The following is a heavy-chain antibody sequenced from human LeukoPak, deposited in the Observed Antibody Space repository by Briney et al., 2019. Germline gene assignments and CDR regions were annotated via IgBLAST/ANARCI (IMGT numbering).Heavy chain of an antibody. Sequence: SETLSLTCTVSGGSISSYYWSWIRQPAGKGLEWIGRIYPGGSTNYNPSLKSRVTISVDTSKNQFSLKLSSVTAADTAVYYCASGVTTVTTDSGVRGMDVWGQGTTVTVSS. J-gene: IGHJ6*02. CDR2: IYPGGST. V-gene: IGHV4-4*07. CDR3: ASGVTTVTTDSGVRGMDV. D-gene: IGHD4-17*01. CDR1: GGSISSYY.